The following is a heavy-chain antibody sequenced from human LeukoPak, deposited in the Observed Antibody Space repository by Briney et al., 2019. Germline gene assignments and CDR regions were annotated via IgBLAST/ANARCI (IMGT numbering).Heavy chain of an antibody. Sequence: SETLSLTCTVSGGSISNSDYYWGWIRQPPGKGLEWIGSIYYSGNTYHNPSLKSRVTISVDTSKNQFSLKLSSVTAADTAVYYCARERAVTTYYYFDYWGQGTLVTVSS. D-gene: IGHD4-17*01. CDR1: GGSISNSDYY. V-gene: IGHV4-39*07. CDR3: ARERAVTTYYYFDY. J-gene: IGHJ4*02. CDR2: IYYSGNT.